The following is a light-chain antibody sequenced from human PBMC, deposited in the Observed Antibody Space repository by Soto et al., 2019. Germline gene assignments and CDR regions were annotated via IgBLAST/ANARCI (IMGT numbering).Light chain of an antibody. CDR2: GVS. Sequence: EIELTQSPGTLSLSPGERATLSCRASQSVPSNFLAWYQQKPGQAPILVIYGVSRRATGIPDRFSGSGSGTDFTLTISRLEPEDFAVYYCQQYDSSWTFGQGTKVEIK. J-gene: IGKJ1*01. CDR3: QQYDSSWT. CDR1: QSVPSNF. V-gene: IGKV3-20*01.